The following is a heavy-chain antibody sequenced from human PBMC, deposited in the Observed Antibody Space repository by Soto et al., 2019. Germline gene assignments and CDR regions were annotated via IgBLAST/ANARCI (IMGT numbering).Heavy chain of an antibody. V-gene: IGHV4-39*01. D-gene: IGHD3-22*01. CDR2: FYYSGNT. CDR3: ARGSSGYYGVDY. J-gene: IGHJ4*02. CDR1: GDSISSSTYY. Sequence: SETLSLTCSVSGDSISSSTYYWGWMRQPPGKGLEWIASFYYSGNTYYNPSLKSRVTISVDTSKNQFSLKLSSVTAADTAVYYCARGSSGYYGVDYWGQGTLVTVSS.